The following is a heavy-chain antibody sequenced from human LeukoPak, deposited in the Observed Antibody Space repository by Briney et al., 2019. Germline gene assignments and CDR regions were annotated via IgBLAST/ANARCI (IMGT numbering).Heavy chain of an antibody. Sequence: GGSLRLSCAASGFTFSTFAMTWVRQAPGKGLGWVSSITGTHYTTYNTDSVKGRFTISRDNSKNTLYLQMNSLRADDTAVYYCTKDPNGDYVGAFDPWGQGTLVTVSS. D-gene: IGHD4-17*01. J-gene: IGHJ5*02. CDR2: ITGTHYTT. CDR3: TKDPNGDYVGAFDP. V-gene: IGHV3-23*01. CDR1: GFTFSTFA.